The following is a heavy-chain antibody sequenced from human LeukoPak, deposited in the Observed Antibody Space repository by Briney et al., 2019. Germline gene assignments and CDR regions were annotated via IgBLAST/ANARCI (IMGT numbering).Heavy chain of an antibody. CDR2: FDPEDGET. Sequence: ASVKVSCKASGYTFTSYYMHWVRQAPGKGLEWMGGFDPEDGETIYAQKFQGRVTMTEDTSTDTAYMELSSLRSEDTAVYYCATGDVVVTATDAFDIWGQGTMVTVSS. J-gene: IGHJ3*02. D-gene: IGHD2-21*02. V-gene: IGHV1-24*01. CDR3: ATGDVVVTATDAFDI. CDR1: GYTFTSYY.